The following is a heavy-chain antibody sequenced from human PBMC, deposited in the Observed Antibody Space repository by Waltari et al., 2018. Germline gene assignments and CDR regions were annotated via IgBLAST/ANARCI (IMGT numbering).Heavy chain of an antibody. CDR1: GFTVSSNY. CDR3: ARDIYGGYFQH. CDR2: IYSGGST. V-gene: IGHV3-53*02. J-gene: IGHJ1*01. D-gene: IGHD4-17*01. Sequence: EVQLVETGGGLIQPGGSLRLSCAASGFTVSSNYMSWVRQAPGKGLEGVSVIYSGGSTYYADSVKGRFTISRDNSKNTLYLQMNSLRAEDTAVYYCARDIYGGYFQHWGQGTLVTVSS.